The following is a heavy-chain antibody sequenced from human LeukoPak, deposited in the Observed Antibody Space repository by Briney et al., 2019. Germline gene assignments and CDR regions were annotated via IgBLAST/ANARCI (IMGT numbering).Heavy chain of an antibody. CDR1: GLTFSSYA. D-gene: IGHD2-21*02. J-gene: IGHJ4*02. V-gene: IGHV3-23*01. Sequence: GGSLRLSCAASGLTFSSYAMYWVRQAPGKGLEWVSSISVGGITYYEDSVKGRFTISRDNSKTTLYLQMNRLRAEDTAVYYCTKRPGGDDSFDSWGQGTLVTVSS. CDR3: TKRPGGDDSFDS. CDR2: ISVGGIT.